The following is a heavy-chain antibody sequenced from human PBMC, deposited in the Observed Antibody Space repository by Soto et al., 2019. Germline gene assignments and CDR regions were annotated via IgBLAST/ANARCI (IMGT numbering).Heavy chain of an antibody. CDR3: ASTKPRWGGYCSSTSCRPGMDV. Sequence: PGGSLRLSCAASGFTFSSYAMSWVRQAPGKGLEWVSAISGSGGSTYYADSVKGRFTISRDNSKNTLYLQMNSLRAEDTAVYYCASTKPRWGGYCSSTSCRPGMDVWGQGTTVTVSS. V-gene: IGHV3-23*01. D-gene: IGHD2-2*01. J-gene: IGHJ6*02. CDR1: GFTFSSYA. CDR2: ISGSGGST.